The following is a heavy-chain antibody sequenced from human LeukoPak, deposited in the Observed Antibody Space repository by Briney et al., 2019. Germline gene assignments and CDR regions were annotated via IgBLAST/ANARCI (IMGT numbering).Heavy chain of an antibody. CDR3: ASSPDGYGSGIDY. V-gene: IGHV1-2*06. CDR1: GYTFTGYY. J-gene: IGHJ4*02. Sequence: GASVKVSCKASGYTFTGYYMHWVRQAPGQGLEWMGRINPNSGGTNYAQKFQGRVTMTRDTSISTAYMELSRLRSDDTAVYYCASSPDGYGSGIDYWGQGTLVTVPS. D-gene: IGHD3-10*01. CDR2: INPNSGGT.